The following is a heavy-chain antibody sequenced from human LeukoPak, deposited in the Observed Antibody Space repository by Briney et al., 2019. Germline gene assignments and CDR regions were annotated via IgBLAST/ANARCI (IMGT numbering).Heavy chain of an antibody. J-gene: IGHJ6*03. D-gene: IGHD3-10*01. CDR3: ARCQGRHFYYYYMDV. CDR2: TRNQATIYTT. Sequence: QPGGSLRLSCVASAFALSEYSMNWVRQAPGKGLEWVGRTRNQATIYTTEYAASVKGRFTISRDDSRNSLYLQMNSLKTEDTAVYYCARCQGRHFYYYYMDVWGKGTPVTVSS. V-gene: IGHV3-72*01. CDR1: AFALSEYS.